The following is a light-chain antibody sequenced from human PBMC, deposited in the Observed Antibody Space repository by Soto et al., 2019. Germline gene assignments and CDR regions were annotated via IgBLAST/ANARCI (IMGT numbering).Light chain of an antibody. CDR3: SSYTRSSTLV. CDR1: SSDVGGYNY. J-gene: IGLJ2*01. CDR2: DVS. Sequence: QSALTQPASVSGSPGQSITISCTGTSSDVGGYNYVSWYQQHPGKAPKLMIYDVSNRPSGVSNRFSGSKSGNTASLTIYGLQAEDEADYYCSSYTRSSTLVFGGGTTLTVL. V-gene: IGLV2-14*01.